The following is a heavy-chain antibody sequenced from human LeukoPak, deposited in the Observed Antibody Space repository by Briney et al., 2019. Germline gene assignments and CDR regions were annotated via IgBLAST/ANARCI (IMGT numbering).Heavy chain of an antibody. CDR3: ARGGAVAGNFDY. D-gene: IGHD6-19*01. J-gene: IGHJ4*02. V-gene: IGHV3-23*01. CDR1: GFTFSSYA. Sequence: GGSLRLSCAASGFTFSSYAMSWVRQAPGKGLEWVSAISGSGGSTYYADSVKGRFTISRDNSKNTLYLQMNSLRSEDTAVYYCARGGAVAGNFDYWGQGTLVTVSS. CDR2: ISGSGGST.